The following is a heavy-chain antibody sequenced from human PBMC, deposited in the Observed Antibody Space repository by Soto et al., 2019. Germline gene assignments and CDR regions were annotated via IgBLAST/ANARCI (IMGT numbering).Heavy chain of an antibody. CDR3: AILRGSLEY. CDR1: CGSISSSSYY. J-gene: IGHJ4*02. Sequence: SETLSLTCIVSCGSISSSSYYWCWILQPPGKGLEWIASIYYSGSTYYNPSLESRVTISVDTSKNQFSLKLSSVTAADTAVYYCAILRGSLEYWGQGTLVSVSS. V-gene: IGHV4-39*01. D-gene: IGHD3-10*01. CDR2: IYYSGST.